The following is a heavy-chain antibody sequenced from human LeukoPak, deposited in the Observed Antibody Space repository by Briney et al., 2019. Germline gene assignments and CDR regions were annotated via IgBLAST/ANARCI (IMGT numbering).Heavy chain of an antibody. J-gene: IGHJ6*02. Sequence: PGGSLRLSCAASGFTFSSYGMHWVRQAPGKGLEWVAFIRYDGSNKYYADSVKGRFTISRDNSKNTLYLQINSLRAEDTAVYYCARDREAVAAPYGMDVWGQGTTVTVSS. V-gene: IGHV3-30*02. CDR2: IRYDGSNK. CDR3: ARDREAVAAPYGMDV. D-gene: IGHD6-19*01. CDR1: GFTFSSYG.